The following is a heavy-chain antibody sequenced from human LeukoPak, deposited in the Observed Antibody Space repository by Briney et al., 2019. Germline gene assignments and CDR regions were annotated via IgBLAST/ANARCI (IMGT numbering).Heavy chain of an antibody. D-gene: IGHD2-15*01. Sequence: ASVKVSCKVSGYTLTELSMHWVRQAPGKGLEWMGGFDPEDGETIYAQKFQGRVTMTEDTSTDTAYMELSSLRSEDTAVYYCATAPRYCSGGSCYQNFDYWGQGTLVPVSS. V-gene: IGHV1-24*01. J-gene: IGHJ4*02. CDR3: ATAPRYCSGGSCYQNFDY. CDR2: FDPEDGET. CDR1: GYTLTELS.